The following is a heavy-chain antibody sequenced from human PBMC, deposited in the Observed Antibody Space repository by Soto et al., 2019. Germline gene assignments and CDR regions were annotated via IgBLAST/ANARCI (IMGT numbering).Heavy chain of an antibody. J-gene: IGHJ3*02. CDR2: IIPILGIE. CDR1: GGTFSSYI. CDR3: ARLPHFYTDDVVDI. Sequence: QVQLVQSGAEVKKPGSSVKVSCKASGGTFSSYIISWVRQAPGQGLEWMGRIIPILGIENYAQKFQGRVTITADKSTSTAYMGLSSLRSEDTAVYYCARLPHFYTDDVVDIWGQGTMVTVSS. D-gene: IGHD3-16*01. V-gene: IGHV1-69*02.